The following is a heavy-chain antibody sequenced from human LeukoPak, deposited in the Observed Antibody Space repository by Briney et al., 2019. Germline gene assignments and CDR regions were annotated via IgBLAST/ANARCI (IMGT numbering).Heavy chain of an antibody. CDR1: ENTFTDYD. V-gene: IGHV1-8*03. D-gene: IGHD3-16*01. J-gene: IGHJ3*01. CDR2: MNFNSGKT. CDR3: ARVRYDYVWGSPPAFDL. Sequence: VSVKVSCKTSENTFTDYDINWVRQATGQGLEWMGWMNFNSGKTGYVQRFQGRVTITRNTSISTAYMELSSLRSEDTAVYYCARVRYDYVWGSPPAFDLWGQGTMVTVSS.